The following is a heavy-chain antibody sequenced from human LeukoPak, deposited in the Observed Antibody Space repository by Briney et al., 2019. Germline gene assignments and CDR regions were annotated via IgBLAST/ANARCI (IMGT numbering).Heavy chain of an antibody. CDR2: IYYSGST. J-gene: IGHJ4*02. D-gene: IGHD3-22*01. CDR3: ARQEDYYDSALDY. Sequence: PSETLSLTCTVSGGSISSYYWSWIRQPPGKGLEWIGYIYYSGSTNYNPSLKSRVTISVDTSKNQSSLKLSSVTAADTAVYYCARQEDYYDSALDYWGQGTLVTVSS. V-gene: IGHV4-59*08. CDR1: GGSISSYY.